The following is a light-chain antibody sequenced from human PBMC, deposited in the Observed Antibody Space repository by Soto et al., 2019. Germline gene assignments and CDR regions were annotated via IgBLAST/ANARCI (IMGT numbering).Light chain of an antibody. CDR1: QSVSSY. V-gene: IGKV1-39*01. CDR2: AAS. CDR3: QQNYSSPRT. J-gene: IGKJ1*01. Sequence: DIQMTQSPSSLSVSLGDRVTLSCRASQSVSSYLTWYQQKPGQAPKLLIYAASSRTTGVPSRFSGSGSGTEFTLTISSLQSEDFAAYYCQQNYSSPRTFGQGTKVDIK.